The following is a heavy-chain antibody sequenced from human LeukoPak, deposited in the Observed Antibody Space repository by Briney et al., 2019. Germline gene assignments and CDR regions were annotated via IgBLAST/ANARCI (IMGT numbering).Heavy chain of an antibody. CDR2: ITSSSNSI. Sequence: PGGSLRLSCAASGFNSSTYTMNWVRQAPGKGLEWLSYITSSSNSIYYADSVKGRFTISRDNAKNSLYLQMDSLRAEDAAVYYCARASSGYGFYSNYWGQGTLVTVSS. CDR3: ARASSGYGFYSNY. V-gene: IGHV3-48*01. CDR1: GFNSSTYT. J-gene: IGHJ4*02. D-gene: IGHD3-22*01.